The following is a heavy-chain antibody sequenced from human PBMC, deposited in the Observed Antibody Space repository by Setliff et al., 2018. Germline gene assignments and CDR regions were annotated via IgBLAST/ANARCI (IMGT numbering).Heavy chain of an antibody. CDR1: GGSISSSSYY. CDR2: IYYSGST. Sequence: LSLTCTVSGGSISSSSYYWGWIRQPPGKGLEWIGSIYYSGSTYYNPSLKSRVTISVDTSKNQFSLKLSSVTAADTAVYYCARPYGSGSYTGTNWFDPWGQGTLVTVSS. V-gene: IGHV4-39*07. J-gene: IGHJ5*02. D-gene: IGHD3-10*01. CDR3: ARPYGSGSYTGTNWFDP.